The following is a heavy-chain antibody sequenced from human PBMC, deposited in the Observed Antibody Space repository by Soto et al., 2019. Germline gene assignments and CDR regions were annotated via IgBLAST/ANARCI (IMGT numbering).Heavy chain of an antibody. Sequence: GGSLRLSCAASGFTFSSYSMNWVRQAPGKGLEWVSYISSSSSTIYYADSVKGRFTISRDNAKNSLYLQMNSLRDEVTAVYYCARDYYAPEVAPFYYYYGMDVWGQGTTVTVSS. J-gene: IGHJ6*02. V-gene: IGHV3-48*02. CDR1: GFTFSSYS. CDR3: ARDYYAPEVAPFYYYYGMDV. CDR2: ISSSSSTI. D-gene: IGHD3-22*01.